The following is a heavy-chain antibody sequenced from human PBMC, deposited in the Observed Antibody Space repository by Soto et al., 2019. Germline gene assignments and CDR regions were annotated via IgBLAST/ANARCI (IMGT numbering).Heavy chain of an antibody. J-gene: IGHJ5*02. D-gene: IGHD3-22*01. V-gene: IGHV4-34*01. CDR1: GGSFSGYY. CDR2: IDDTGST. CDR3: ARPRYDSPRIDP. Sequence: QVQPQQWGEGLLKPSETLSLTCAVYGGSFSGYYWSWIRQSPGKGLEWIGEIDDTGSTNYNPSLKSRVTRSVDTSKNQFYLNLTSVTAADAAVYYCARPRYDSPRIDPWGQGTRVTVSS.